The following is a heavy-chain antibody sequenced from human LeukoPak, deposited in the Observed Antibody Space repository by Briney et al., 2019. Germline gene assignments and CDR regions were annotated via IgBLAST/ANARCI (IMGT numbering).Heavy chain of an antibody. V-gene: IGHV1-8*03. J-gene: IGHJ5*02. Sequence: ASVKVSCKASGYTFTSYDINWVRQATGPGLEWMGWMNTNSGNTGYAQKFQGRVTITRNTSISTAYMELSSLRSEDTAVYYCARASSSWSIGDWFDPWGQGTLVTVSS. CDR2: MNTNSGNT. D-gene: IGHD6-13*01. CDR1: GYTFTSYD. CDR3: ARASSSWSIGDWFDP.